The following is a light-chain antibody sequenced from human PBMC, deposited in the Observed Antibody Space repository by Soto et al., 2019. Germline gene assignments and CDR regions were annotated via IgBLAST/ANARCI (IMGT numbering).Light chain of an antibody. Sequence: DIQMTQSPSSLSASVGDRVTITCRASQSISSYLNWYQQKPGKAPKLLIYAASSLQSGVPSRFSGSGSGTDFTLTISSLQPEDFATYYCQQSYSTPPNTFXGGTKVDIK. CDR3: QQSYSTPPNT. CDR2: AAS. J-gene: IGKJ4*01. V-gene: IGKV1-39*01. CDR1: QSISSY.